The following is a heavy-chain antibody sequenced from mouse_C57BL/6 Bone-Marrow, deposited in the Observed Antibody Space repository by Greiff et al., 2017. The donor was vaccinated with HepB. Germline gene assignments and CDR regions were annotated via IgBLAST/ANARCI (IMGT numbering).Heavy chain of an antibody. CDR3: ARENYGSRYYFDY. D-gene: IGHD1-1*01. V-gene: IGHV1-26*01. J-gene: IGHJ2*01. CDR2: INPNNGGT. CDR1: GYTFTDYY. Sequence: EVKVVESGPELVKPGASVKISCKASGYTFTDYYMNWVKQSHGKSLEWIGDINPNNGGTSYNQKFKGKATLTVDKSSSTAYMELRSLTSEDSAVYYCARENYGSRYYFDYWGQGTTLTVSS.